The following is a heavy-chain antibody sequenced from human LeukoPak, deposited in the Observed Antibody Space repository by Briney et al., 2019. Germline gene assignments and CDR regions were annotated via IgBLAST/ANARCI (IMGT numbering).Heavy chain of an antibody. Sequence: GGSLRLSCAASRFTFSSYSMNWVGQAPGKGLEWVSSISSSSYIYYPDSVQGRFTISRDDAKNSLYLQMNSLRAEDTAVYYCARFRDGYDSPFDYWGQGILVTVSS. CDR3: ARFRDGYDSPFDY. CDR1: RFTFSSYS. CDR2: ISSSSYI. V-gene: IGHV3-21*01. J-gene: IGHJ4*02. D-gene: IGHD5-24*01.